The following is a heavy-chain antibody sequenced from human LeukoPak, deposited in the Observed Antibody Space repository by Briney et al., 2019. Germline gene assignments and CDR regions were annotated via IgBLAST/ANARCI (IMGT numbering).Heavy chain of an antibody. V-gene: IGHV4-59*01. CDR1: GGSISGYY. CDR3: ARGGWLQYLSYDY. Sequence: KPSETLSLTCTVSGGSISGYYWSWIRQSPGKGLEWIGYIYYSGSSSYNPSLKSRVTISVDTSKNQFSLRLNSATAADTAVYYCARGGWLQYLSYDYWGQGTLVTVSS. CDR2: IYYSGSS. J-gene: IGHJ4*02. D-gene: IGHD4-11*01.